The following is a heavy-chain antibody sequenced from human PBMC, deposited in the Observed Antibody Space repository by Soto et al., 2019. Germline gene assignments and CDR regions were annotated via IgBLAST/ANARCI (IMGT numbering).Heavy chain of an antibody. D-gene: IGHD2-15*01. CDR1: GFTFDDYA. Sequence: EVQLVESGGGLVKPGGSLRLSCAASGFTFDDYAMHWVRQAPGKGLEWVSGISWNSGSIGYADSVKGRFTISRDNAKNSLYLQMNSLRAEDTALYYCAKDIGYCSGGSCPTGMDVWGQGTTVTVSS. V-gene: IGHV3-9*01. CDR3: AKDIGYCSGGSCPTGMDV. CDR2: ISWNSGSI. J-gene: IGHJ6*02.